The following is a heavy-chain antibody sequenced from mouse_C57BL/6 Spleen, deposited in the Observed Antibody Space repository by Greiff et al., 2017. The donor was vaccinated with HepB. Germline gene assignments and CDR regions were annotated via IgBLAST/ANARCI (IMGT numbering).Heavy chain of an antibody. CDR2: IRLKSDNYAT. Sequence: EVQVVESGGGLVQPGGSMKLSCVASGFTFSNYWMNWVRQSPEKGLEWVAQIRLKSDNYATHYAESVKGRFTISRDDSKSSVYLQMNNLRAEDTGIYYCTGEGLLRFPYYFDYWGQGTTLTVSS. D-gene: IGHD1-1*01. J-gene: IGHJ2*01. CDR3: TGEGLLRFPYYFDY. CDR1: GFTFSNYW. V-gene: IGHV6-3*01.